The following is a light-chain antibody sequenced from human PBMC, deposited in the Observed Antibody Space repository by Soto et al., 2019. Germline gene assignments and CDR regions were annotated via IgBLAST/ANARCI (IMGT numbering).Light chain of an antibody. CDR2: DVV. V-gene: IGLV2-14*03. CDR1: SSNIGYYNY. J-gene: IGLJ1*01. Sequence: QSALTQPASVSGSPGQSITISCTGSSSNIGYYNYVSWYQHHPGKAPQLIIFDVVNRPSGVSNRFSGSKSGNTASLTIFGLQAEDESDYYCLSYTSITMYVFGTGTKLTVL. CDR3: LSYTSITMYV.